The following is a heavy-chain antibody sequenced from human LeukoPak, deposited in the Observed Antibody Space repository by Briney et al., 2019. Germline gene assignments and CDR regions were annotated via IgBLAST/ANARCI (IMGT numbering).Heavy chain of an antibody. D-gene: IGHD6-6*01. CDR1: GFTFSSYS. Sequence: PGGSLRLSCAASGFTFSSYSMNWVRQAPGKGLEWVSYISSSSTIYYADSVKGRFTISRDNAKDSLYLQMNSLRAEDTAAYYCARVVWAARHFDYWGQGTLVTVSS. CDR3: ARVVWAARHFDY. CDR2: ISSSSTI. J-gene: IGHJ4*02. V-gene: IGHV3-48*01.